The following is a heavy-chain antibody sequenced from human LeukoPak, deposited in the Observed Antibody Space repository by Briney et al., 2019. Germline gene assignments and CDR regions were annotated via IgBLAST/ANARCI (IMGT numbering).Heavy chain of an antibody. D-gene: IGHD3-16*02. J-gene: IGHJ4*02. CDR1: GGSISSRNW. CDR3: ARGLRYDYVWGSYRYYFDQ. CDR2: IYHSGST. V-gene: IGHV4-4*02. Sequence: SETLSLTCAVSGGSISSRNWWSWVRQPPGKGLEWIGEIYHSGSTNYNPSLKSRVTISVDTSKNQFSLKLSSVTAADTAVYFCARGLRYDYVWGSYRYYFDQWGQGTLVTVSS.